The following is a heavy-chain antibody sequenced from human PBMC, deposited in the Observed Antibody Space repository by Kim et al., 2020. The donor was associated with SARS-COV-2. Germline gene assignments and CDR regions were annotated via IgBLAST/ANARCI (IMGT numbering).Heavy chain of an antibody. V-gene: IGHV4-59*01. CDR3: ARSRSRWLRRSLGGPPQFDY. CDR1: GGSISSYY. CDR2: IYYSGST. J-gene: IGHJ4*02. D-gene: IGHD5-12*01. Sequence: SETLSLTCTVSGGSISSYYWSWIRQPPGKGLEWIGYIYYSGSTNYNPSLKSRVTISVDTSKNQFSLKLSSVTAADTAVYYCARSRSRWLRRSLGGPPQFDYWGQGTLVTVSS.